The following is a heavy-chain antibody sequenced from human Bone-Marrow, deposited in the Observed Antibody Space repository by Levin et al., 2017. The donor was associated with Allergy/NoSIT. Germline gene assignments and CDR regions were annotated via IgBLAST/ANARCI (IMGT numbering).Heavy chain of an antibody. CDR2: ISYDGNNN. CDR1: GFPFSYYS. V-gene: IGHV3-30-3*01. CDR3: ARGRHTVVELAVDD. Sequence: PGGSLRLSCAASGFPFSYYSMHWVRQAPGKGLEWVSVISYDGNNNNYADSVKGRFTTSRDTSKNTLHVQMNSLRGEDTAVCYCARGRHTVVELAVDDRGQGALVTAS. D-gene: IGHD2-21*01. J-gene: IGHJ4*01.